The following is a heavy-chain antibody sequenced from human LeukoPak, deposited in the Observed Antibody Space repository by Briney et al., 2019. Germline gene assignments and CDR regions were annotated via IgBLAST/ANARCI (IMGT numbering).Heavy chain of an antibody. CDR1: GYTFTSYG. CDR2: ISAYNGNT. Sequence: ASVKVSCKASGYTFTSYGISWVRQAPGQGLEWMGWISAYNGNTNYAQKLQGRVTMTTDTSASTAYMELRSLRSDDTAVYYCARALGYSSSSSLRMDVWGQGTTVTVSS. V-gene: IGHV1-18*01. J-gene: IGHJ6*02. CDR3: ARALGYSSSSSLRMDV. D-gene: IGHD6-6*01.